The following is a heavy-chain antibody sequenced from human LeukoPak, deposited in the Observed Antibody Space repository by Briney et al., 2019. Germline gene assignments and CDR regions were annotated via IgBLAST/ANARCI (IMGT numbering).Heavy chain of an antibody. CDR3: ARAQYCSGGSCYSGTLGS. CDR2: IYSGADT. D-gene: IGHD2-15*01. CDR1: GFTVSGNY. V-gene: IGHV3-53*04. J-gene: IGHJ5*02. Sequence: GGSLRLSCAASGFTVSGNYMSWVRQAPGKGLEWVSVIYSGADTYYADSVKGRFTISRHSSQNTVYLQMNSLRAEDTAVYYCARAQYCSGGSCYSGTLGSWGQGTLVTVSS.